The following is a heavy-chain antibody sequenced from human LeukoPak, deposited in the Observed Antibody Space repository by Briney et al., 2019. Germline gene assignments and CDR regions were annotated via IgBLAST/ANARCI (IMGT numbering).Heavy chain of an antibody. J-gene: IGHJ3*02. CDR3: ARDRVLHSMAQDAFDI. CDR1: GYTFTSYG. CDR2: ISAYNGNT. D-gene: IGHD2/OR15-2a*01. Sequence: ASVKVSCKASGYTFTSYGISWVRQAPGQGLEWMGWISAYNGNTNYAQKLQGRVTMTTDTSTSTAYMELRSLRSDDTAVYYCARDRVLHSMAQDAFDIWGQGTMVTVSS. V-gene: IGHV1-18*01.